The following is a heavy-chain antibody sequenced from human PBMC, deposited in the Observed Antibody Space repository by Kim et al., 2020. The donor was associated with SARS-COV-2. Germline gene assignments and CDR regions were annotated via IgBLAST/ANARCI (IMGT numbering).Heavy chain of an antibody. CDR2: EGET. CDR3: ATDRGLGY. J-gene: IGHJ4*02. Sequence: EGETIYEQKFQGRVTMTEDTSTDTAYMELSSLRSEDTAVYYCATDRGLGYWGQGTLVTVSS. D-gene: IGHD3-10*01. V-gene: IGHV1-24*01.